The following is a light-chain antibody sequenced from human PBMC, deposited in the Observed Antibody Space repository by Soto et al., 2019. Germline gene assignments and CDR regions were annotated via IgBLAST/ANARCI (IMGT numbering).Light chain of an antibody. CDR2: LNSDGSH. J-gene: IGLJ3*02. CDR1: SGHSSYA. Sequence: QSVLTQSPSASASLGASVKLTCTLSSGHSSYAIAWHQQQPEKGPRYLMKLNSDGSHSKGDGIPDRFSGSSSGAERHLTISSFQSEDEADYYCQTWATGIHVFGGGTKLTVL. CDR3: QTWATGIHV. V-gene: IGLV4-69*01.